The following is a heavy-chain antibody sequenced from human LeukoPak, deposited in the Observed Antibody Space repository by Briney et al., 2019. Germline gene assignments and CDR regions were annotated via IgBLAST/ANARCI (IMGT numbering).Heavy chain of an antibody. CDR1: GFSFSNYA. CDR2: ISGTGGPT. J-gene: IGHJ4*02. Sequence: PGGSLRLSCAASGFSFSNYAMNWVRQAPGKGLDWVSGISGTGGPTYYADSVKGRFTISRDDSKNTVYLQMNSLRAEDTAVYFCAKHDNSAWLTYWGQGALVTVSS. V-gene: IGHV3-23*01. D-gene: IGHD4-11*01. CDR3: AKHDNSAWLTY.